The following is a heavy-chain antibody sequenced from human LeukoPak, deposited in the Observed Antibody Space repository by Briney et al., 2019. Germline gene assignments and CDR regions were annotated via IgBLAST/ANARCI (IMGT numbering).Heavy chain of an antibody. J-gene: IGHJ4*02. D-gene: IGHD3-10*01. CDR2: INPNSGGT. CDR3: ARGDGESLHFDY. CDR1: GYTFTGYY. V-gene: IGHV1-2*04. Sequence: GASVTVSCKASGYTFTGYYMHWVRQAPGQGLEWMGWINPNSGGTNYAQKFQDWVTMTRDTSISTAYMELSRLRSDDTAVYYCARGDGESLHFDYWGQGTLVTVSS.